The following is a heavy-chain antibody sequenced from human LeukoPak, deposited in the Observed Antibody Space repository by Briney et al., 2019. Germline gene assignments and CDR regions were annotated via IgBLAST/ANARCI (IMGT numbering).Heavy chain of an antibody. CDR3: ARHYYDSSGYYFSHFDY. D-gene: IGHD3-22*01. V-gene: IGHV4-59*01. CDR2: IYYSGST. J-gene: IGHJ4*02. Sequence: SETLSLTCTVSGGSISSYYWSWIRQPPGKGLEWIGYIYYSGSTNYNPSPKSRVTISVDTSKNQFSLKLSSVTAADTAVYYCARHYYDSSGYYFSHFDYWGQGTLVTVSS. CDR1: GGSISSYY.